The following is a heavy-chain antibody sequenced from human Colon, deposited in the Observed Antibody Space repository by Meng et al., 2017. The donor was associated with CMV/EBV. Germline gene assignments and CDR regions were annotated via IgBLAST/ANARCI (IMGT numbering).Heavy chain of an antibody. CDR1: GYTITNFD. CDR2: MNPNNGYT. CDR3: APNYYDSSGYPFFHY. V-gene: IGHV1-8*01. Sequence: SGYTITNFDNTWVRQAPGQGLEWMGWMNPNNGYTGYAQKFQGRVTMTTDTSINTAYMELSSLSSDDTAVYYCAPNYYDSSGYPFFHYWGQGTLVTVSS. J-gene: IGHJ4*02. D-gene: IGHD3-22*01.